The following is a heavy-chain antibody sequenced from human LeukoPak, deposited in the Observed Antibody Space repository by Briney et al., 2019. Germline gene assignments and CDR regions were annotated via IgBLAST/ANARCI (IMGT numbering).Heavy chain of an antibody. D-gene: IGHD1-1*01. CDR1: GGSISSGGYS. CDR3: ARVGGTNYYYYGMDV. V-gene: IGHV4-30-2*01. CDR2: IYHSGST. J-gene: IGHJ6*02. Sequence: SQTLSLTCAVSGGSISSGGYSWSWIRQPPGKGLEWIGYIYHSGSTYYNPSLKSRVTISVDRSKNQFSLKLSSVTAADTAVYYCARVGGTNYYYYGMDVWGQGTTVTVSS.